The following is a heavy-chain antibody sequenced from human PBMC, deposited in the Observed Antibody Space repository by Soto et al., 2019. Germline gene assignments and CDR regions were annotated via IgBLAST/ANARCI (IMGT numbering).Heavy chain of an antibody. D-gene: IGHD2-8*02. CDR1: GFTFSSYH. CDR3: ASGYCGGGGCYLRRAAFDV. V-gene: IGHV3-21*01. CDR2: IDPSSNNL. Sequence: EVQLVESGGGLVVPGGSLSLSCVASGFTFSSYHMSWVRQAPGKGLEWVLFIDPSSNNLYYADSVGVRFAISRDHSKNSLYLQMTSPRTEDAAVYYCASGYCGGGGCYLRRAAFDVWGQGTLVTVSS. J-gene: IGHJ3*01.